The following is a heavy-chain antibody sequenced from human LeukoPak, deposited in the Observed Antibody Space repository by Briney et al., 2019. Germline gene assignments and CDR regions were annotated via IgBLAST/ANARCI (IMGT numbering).Heavy chain of an antibody. D-gene: IGHD6-19*01. CDR2: IYYSGTT. Sequence: PSETLSLTCSVFGGSISSHYWSWIRQPPGKGPERIGYIYYSGTTNYNPSLNSRVTISVDMSKNQFSLKLRSVTAADTAVYYCAREGYSSGWNDYWVQGTLVTVSS. CDR3: AREGYSSGWNDY. V-gene: IGHV4-59*11. J-gene: IGHJ4*02. CDR1: GGSISSHY.